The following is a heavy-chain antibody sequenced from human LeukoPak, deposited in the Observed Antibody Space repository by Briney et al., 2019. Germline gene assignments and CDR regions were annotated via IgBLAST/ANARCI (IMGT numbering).Heavy chain of an antibody. Sequence: PSETLSLTCAVYGGSFSGYYWSWIRQPPGKGLEWIGEVNHSGNTNYNPSLKSRVTISVDTSKNRFSLKLSSVTAADTAAYYCAREGTVSFFDYWGQGTLVTVSS. V-gene: IGHV4-34*01. CDR1: GGSFSGYY. J-gene: IGHJ4*02. CDR2: VNHSGNT. D-gene: IGHD1-7*01. CDR3: AREGTVSFFDY.